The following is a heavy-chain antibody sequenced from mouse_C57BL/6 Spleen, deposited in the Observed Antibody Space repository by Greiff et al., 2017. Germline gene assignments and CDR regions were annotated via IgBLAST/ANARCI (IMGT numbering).Heavy chain of an antibody. Sequence: QVQLQQPGAELVRPGSSVKLSCKASGYTFTSYWMHWVKQRPIQGLEWIGNIDPSDSETHYNQKFKDKATLTVDNTSSTAYMQLSSLTSEDSAVDDCARGVYYEQDWYLDVWGTGTTVTVSS. CDR1: GYTFTSYW. J-gene: IGHJ1*03. D-gene: IGHD2-4*01. CDR2: IDPSDSET. CDR3: ARGVYYEQDWYLDV. V-gene: IGHV1-52*01.